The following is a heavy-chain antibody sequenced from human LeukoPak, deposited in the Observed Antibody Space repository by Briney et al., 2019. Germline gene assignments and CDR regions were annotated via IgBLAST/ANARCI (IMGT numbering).Heavy chain of an antibody. J-gene: IGHJ6*03. CDR1: GGSISSSSYY. CDR2: IYYSGST. CDR3: ARRHTIFGVVIYMDV. Sequence: ASETLSLTCTVSGGSISSSSYYWGCIRQPPGKGLECIGSIYYSGSTYYNPSLKSRVTISVDTSKNQFSLKLSSVTAADTAVYYCARRHTIFGVVIYMDVWGKGTTVTVSS. V-gene: IGHV4-39*01. D-gene: IGHD3-3*01.